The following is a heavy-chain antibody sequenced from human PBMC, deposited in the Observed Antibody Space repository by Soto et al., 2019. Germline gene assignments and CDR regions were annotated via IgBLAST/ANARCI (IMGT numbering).Heavy chain of an antibody. CDR1: GFTFRNNV. D-gene: IGHD2-8*01. Sequence: GGSLRLSCAASGFTFRNNVLSWVRQAPGKGLDWVSGITGSGRDTYYADSVKGRFTISRDNSKDMVFLQMNSLRAEDTALYYCAKNGLDNSPSAIDSWGPGTLVTVSS. CDR2: ITGSGRDT. V-gene: IGHV3-23*01. J-gene: IGHJ4*02. CDR3: AKNGLDNSPSAIDS.